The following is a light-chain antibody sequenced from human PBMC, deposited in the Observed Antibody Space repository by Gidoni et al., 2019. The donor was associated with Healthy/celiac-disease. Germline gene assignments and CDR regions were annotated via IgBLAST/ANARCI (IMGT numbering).Light chain of an antibody. CDR1: SSDVGGYNY. J-gene: IGLJ2*01. Sequence: SALTQPASVSGSPGQSITISCTGTSSDVGGYNYVSWYQQHPGKAPKLMIYEVSNRPSGVSNRFSGSKSGNTAPLTISGLQAEDEADYYCSSYTSSSTLVVFGGGTKLTVL. V-gene: IGLV2-14*01. CDR2: EVS. CDR3: SSYTSSSTLVV.